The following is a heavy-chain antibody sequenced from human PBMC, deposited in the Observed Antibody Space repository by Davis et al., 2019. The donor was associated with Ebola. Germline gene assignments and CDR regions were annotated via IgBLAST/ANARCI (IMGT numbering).Heavy chain of an antibody. CDR2: ITSSGGLT. V-gene: IGHV3-23*01. J-gene: IGHJ4*02. Sequence: PGGSLRLSCAASQFTFSSYAMSWVRQSPGKGLEWVSAITSSGGLTGYADSVKGRFTISRDNSKNTLYLQMNSLRAEDTAMYYCAKRTDSRSFELWGQGTLVTVSS. CDR3: AKRTDSRSFEL. CDR1: QFTFSSYA. D-gene: IGHD1-14*01.